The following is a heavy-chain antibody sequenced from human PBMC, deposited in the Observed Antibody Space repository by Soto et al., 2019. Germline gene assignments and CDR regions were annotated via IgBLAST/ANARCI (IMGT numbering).Heavy chain of an antibody. Sequence: PVGSLRLSCAASGFTFRSYSMTWVRQAPGKGLEWVANINQDGSERYYVDSVKGRFTISRDNARNSLYLQMSSLRAEDTAVYFCARVRPENSDTSGPFDYWGQGTLVTVSS. J-gene: IGHJ4*02. V-gene: IGHV3-7*03. CDR1: GFTFRSYS. CDR2: INQDGSER. D-gene: IGHD3-22*01. CDR3: ARVRPENSDTSGPFDY.